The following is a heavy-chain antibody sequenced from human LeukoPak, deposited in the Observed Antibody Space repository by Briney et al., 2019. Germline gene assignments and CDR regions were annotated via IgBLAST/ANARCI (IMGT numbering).Heavy chain of an antibody. CDR2: ISYDGSNK. V-gene: IGHV3-30-3*01. CDR1: GFTFSSYA. J-gene: IGHJ4*02. CDR3: AGERGSFDY. D-gene: IGHD3-10*01. Sequence: GGSLRLSCAASGFTFSSYAMHWVRQAPGKGLEWVAVISYDGSNKYYADSVKGRFTISRDNSKNTLYLQMNSLRAEDTAVYYCAGERGSFDYWGQGTLVTVSS.